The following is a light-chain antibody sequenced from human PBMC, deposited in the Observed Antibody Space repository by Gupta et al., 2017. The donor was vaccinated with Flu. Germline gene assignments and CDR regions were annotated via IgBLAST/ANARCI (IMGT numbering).Light chain of an antibody. CDR2: GNS. Sequence: QPVLSHPPPVSVAARYRVTISCTGSSSNIGAGYDVHWYQQLPGTAPKLLIYGNSNRPSGVPDRFSGSKSGTSASLAITGLQAEDEADYYCQSYDSSLSAYVFGTGTKVTVL. V-gene: IGLV1-40*01. CDR3: QSYDSSLSAYV. J-gene: IGLJ1*01. CDR1: SSNIGAGYD.